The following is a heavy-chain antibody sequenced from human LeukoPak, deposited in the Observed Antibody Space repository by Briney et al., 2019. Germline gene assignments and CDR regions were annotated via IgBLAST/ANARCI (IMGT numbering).Heavy chain of an antibody. CDR3: ASCPYDYGDKIRRGIDY. Sequence: PGGSLRLSCAASGFTFSSYAMHWVRQAPGKGLEWVAVISYDGSNKYYADSVKGRFTISRDNSKNTLYLQMNSLRAEDTAVYYCASCPYDYGDKIRRGIDYWGQGTLVTVSS. CDR2: ISYDGSNK. J-gene: IGHJ4*02. V-gene: IGHV3-30-3*01. CDR1: GFTFSSYA. D-gene: IGHD4-17*01.